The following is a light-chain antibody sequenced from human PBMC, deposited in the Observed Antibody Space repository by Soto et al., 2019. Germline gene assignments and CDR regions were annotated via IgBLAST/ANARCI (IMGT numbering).Light chain of an antibody. Sequence: QSALTQPPSASGSPGQSVTISCTGSSSDVGAYNYVSWYQQHPGKAPKLMIYEVTKRPSGVPDRFSGSKSGNTASLTASGLQAEDEADYYCSSYAGSNNLPFGGGTKLTVL. CDR1: SSDVGAYNY. J-gene: IGLJ3*02. V-gene: IGLV2-8*01. CDR2: EVT. CDR3: SSYAGSNNLP.